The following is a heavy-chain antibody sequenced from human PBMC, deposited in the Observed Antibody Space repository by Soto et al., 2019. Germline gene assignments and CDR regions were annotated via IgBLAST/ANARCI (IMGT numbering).Heavy chain of an antibody. CDR1: GYSFSNYW. V-gene: IGHV5-51*01. CDR3: AQRRGGNPDAWLDP. CDR2: IYPGDSET. J-gene: IGHJ5*02. Sequence: PGESLKISCKGSGYSFSNYWIVWVRQMPGKGLEWMGIIYPGDSETKYSPSFQGQVTISADKSINTAYLQWISLKASDTAMYYCAQRRGGNPDAWLDPWGGGKLVKVSS. D-gene: IGHD2-15*01.